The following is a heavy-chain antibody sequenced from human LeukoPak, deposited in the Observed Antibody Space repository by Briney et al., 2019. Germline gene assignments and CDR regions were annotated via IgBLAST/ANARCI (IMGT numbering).Heavy chain of an antibody. CDR1: GGSISSNTYY. CDR3: ARVEEFCSSGSCYLGWFDP. CDR2: IYYSGST. D-gene: IGHD2-15*01. V-gene: IGHV4-39*07. Sequence: SETLSLTCTVSGGSISSNTYYWGWIRQPPGKGLEWIGSIYYSGSTYYNPSLKSRVTISVDTSKNQFSLKLRSVTAADTAVYYCARVEEFCSSGSCYLGWFDPWGQGTLVTVSS. J-gene: IGHJ5*02.